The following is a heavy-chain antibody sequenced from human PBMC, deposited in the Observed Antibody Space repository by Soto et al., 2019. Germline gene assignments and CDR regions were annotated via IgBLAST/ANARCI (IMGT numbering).Heavy chain of an antibody. J-gene: IGHJ4*02. CDR3: AKDRVGGTFYTPLGF. Sequence: HPGGSLRLSCQASGFNFDNYGMHWVRQAPGKGLEWVAVITYDGSNKYYADSVKGRFTISRGNSKNTLSLHLNTLKPEDTAVYHCAKDRVGGTFYTPLGFWGQGTLVTVSS. D-gene: IGHD1-7*01. CDR1: GFNFDNYG. V-gene: IGHV3-30*18. CDR2: ITYDGSNK.